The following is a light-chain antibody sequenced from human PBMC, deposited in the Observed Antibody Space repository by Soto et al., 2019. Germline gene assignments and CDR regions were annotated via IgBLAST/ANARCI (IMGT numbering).Light chain of an antibody. CDR3: QSYDSSLSGWV. CDR1: SSNIGAGYD. V-gene: IGLV1-40*01. CDR2: GNS. J-gene: IGLJ3*02. Sequence: QSVLTQPPSVSGAPGQRVTISCTGSSSNIGAGYDVHWYQQLPGTSPKLLISGNSNRPSGVPDRFSGSKSGTSASPAITGLQAEDEADYSCQSYDSSLSGWVFGGGTKVTVL.